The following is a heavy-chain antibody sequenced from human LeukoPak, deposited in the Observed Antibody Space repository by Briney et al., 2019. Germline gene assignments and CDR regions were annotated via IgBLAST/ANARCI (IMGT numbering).Heavy chain of an antibody. J-gene: IGHJ4*02. CDR1: GASISALY. Sequence: SETLSLTCAVYGASISALYWGWIRQSLGKGLEWIGYTYYSGRPTYNPSLKSRVTISLDTSKNQFSLRVNSVTAADTAIYYCARHHGHQFSDSWYLRGSFDYWGRGILVAVSS. D-gene: IGHD6-13*01. CDR3: ARHHGHQFSDSWYLRGSFDY. CDR2: TYYSGRP. V-gene: IGHV4-59*08.